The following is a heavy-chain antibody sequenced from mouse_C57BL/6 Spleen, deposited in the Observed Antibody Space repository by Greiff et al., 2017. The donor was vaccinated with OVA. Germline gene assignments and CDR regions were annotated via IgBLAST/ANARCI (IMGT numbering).Heavy chain of an antibody. D-gene: IGHD2-1*01. J-gene: IGHJ4*01. CDR3: ARHEEAYGNYVGAMDY. V-gene: IGHV1-62-2*01. Sequence: VQLVESGAELVKPGASVKLSCKASGYTFTEYTIHWVKQRSGQGLEWIGWFYPGSGSIKYNEKFKDKATLTADKSSSTVYMELSRLTSEDSAVYVCARHEEAYGNYVGAMDYWGQGTSVTVSS. CDR1: GYTFTEYT. CDR2: FYPGSGSI.